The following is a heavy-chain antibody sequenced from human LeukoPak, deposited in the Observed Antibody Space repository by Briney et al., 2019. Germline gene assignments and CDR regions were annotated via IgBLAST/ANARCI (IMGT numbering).Heavy chain of an antibody. D-gene: IGHD3-22*01. CDR1: GFTFSSYA. V-gene: IGHV3-23*01. Sequence: PGGSLRLSCAASGFTFSSYAMSWVRQAPGKGLEWVSAISGSGGSTYYADSVKGRFTISRDNSKNTLYLQMNSLRAEDTAVYYCAKDPVGYYYDSSGPSGGGIDYWGQGTLVTVSS. CDR3: AKDPVGYYYDSSGPSGGGIDY. J-gene: IGHJ4*02. CDR2: ISGSGGST.